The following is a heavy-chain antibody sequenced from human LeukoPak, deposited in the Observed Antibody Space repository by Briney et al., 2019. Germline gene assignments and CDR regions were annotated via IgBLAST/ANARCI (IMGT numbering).Heavy chain of an antibody. CDR3: ARGVASAWYLRYYFEH. CDR1: GFIFSSYW. J-gene: IGHJ4*02. V-gene: IGHV3-7*03. CDR2: IKQDGSET. D-gene: IGHD6-13*01. Sequence: GGSLRLSCTASGFIFSSYWMSWVRQVPGKGLEWVANIKQDGSETSYVDSVEGRFTISRDNAKNSLFLQMNSLRADDTALYYCARGVASAWYLRYYFEHWGQGIMVTVSS.